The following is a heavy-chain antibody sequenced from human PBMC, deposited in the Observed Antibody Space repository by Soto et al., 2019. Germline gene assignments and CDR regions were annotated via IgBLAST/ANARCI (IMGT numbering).Heavy chain of an antibody. Sequence: EVQLVESGGDLVQPGGSLRLSCAASDFTFRNYWMNWVRQAPGKGLEWVANIKPDGSATNYVDSVKGRFTISRDNVKNAVSRQMNSLRAEDTAVYFCFGGGGGPQWGQGSLVTVSS. CDR1: DFTFRNYW. J-gene: IGHJ4*02. D-gene: IGHD2-15*01. CDR3: FGGGGGPQ. V-gene: IGHV3-7*03. CDR2: IKPDGSAT.